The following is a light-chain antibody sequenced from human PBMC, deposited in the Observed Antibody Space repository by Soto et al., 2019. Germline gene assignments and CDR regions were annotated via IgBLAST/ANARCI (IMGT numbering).Light chain of an antibody. Sequence: QSVLTQSPSASGTPGQRVTISCSGSSSNIGSNIVNWYQHLPGMAPKLLIDTNNQRPSGVPDRFSGSKSGTSAFLAISGLQSEDEADYYCATWDDSLNGVLFGGGTKLTVL. CDR1: SSNIGSNI. CDR2: TNN. J-gene: IGLJ2*01. CDR3: ATWDDSLNGVL. V-gene: IGLV1-44*01.